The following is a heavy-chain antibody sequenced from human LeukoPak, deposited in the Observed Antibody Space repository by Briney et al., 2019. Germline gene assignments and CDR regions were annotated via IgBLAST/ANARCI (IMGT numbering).Heavy chain of an antibody. CDR1: GFTFSSYG. J-gene: IGHJ3*02. V-gene: IGHV3-64*01. Sequence: PGGSLRLSCAASGFTFSSYGMHWVRQAPGKGLEYVSAISSNGGSTYYANSVKGRFTISRDNSKNTLYLQMGSLRAEDMAVYYCARGFSGPYAFDIWGQGTMVTVSS. CDR3: ARGFSGPYAFDI. D-gene: IGHD6-19*01. CDR2: ISSNGGST.